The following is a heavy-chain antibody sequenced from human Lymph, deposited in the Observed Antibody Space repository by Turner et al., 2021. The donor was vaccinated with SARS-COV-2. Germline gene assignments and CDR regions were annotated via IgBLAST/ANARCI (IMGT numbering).Heavy chain of an antibody. CDR2: IWYDGRKK. Sequence: QVQLVESGGGVVQPGRSLRLSCAASGFTFSSYGMHWVRQAPGKGREWVAFIWYDGRKKYYADSVKGRFTISRDNSKNTLDLQMSSLRVEDTAVYYCARGSAGGDVWGQGTTVTVSS. CDR3: ARGSAGGDV. J-gene: IGHJ6*02. D-gene: IGHD6-13*01. V-gene: IGHV3-33*01. CDR1: GFTFSSYG.